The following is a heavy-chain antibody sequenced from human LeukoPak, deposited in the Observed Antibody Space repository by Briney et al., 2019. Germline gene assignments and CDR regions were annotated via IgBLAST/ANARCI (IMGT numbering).Heavy chain of an antibody. CDR1: GGSISSYY. D-gene: IGHD6-6*01. J-gene: IGHJ3*02. V-gene: IGHV4-4*07. CDR2: IYTSGST. CDR3: ARDKRIAARPRSSAFDI. Sequence: SETLSLTCTVSGGSISSYYWSWIRQPAGKGLEWIGRIYTSGSTNYNPSLKGRVTMSVDTSKNQFSLKLSSVTAADTAVYYCARDKRIAARPRSSAFDIWGQGTMVTVSS.